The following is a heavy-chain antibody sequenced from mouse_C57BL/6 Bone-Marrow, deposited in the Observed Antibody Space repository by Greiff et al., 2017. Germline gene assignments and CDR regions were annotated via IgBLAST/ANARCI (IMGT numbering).Heavy chain of an antibody. J-gene: IGHJ3*01. D-gene: IGHD6-1*01. CDR3: ARYDNEGRFAY. Sequence: EVMLVESGGGLVQPGGSLSLSCAASGFTFTDYYMSWVRQPPGKALEWLGFIRNKANGYTTEYSASVKGQFTISRDNSQSILYLQMNALRAEDSATYYCARYDNEGRFAYWGQGTLVTVSA. V-gene: IGHV7-3*01. CDR1: GFTFTDYY. CDR2: IRNKANGYTT.